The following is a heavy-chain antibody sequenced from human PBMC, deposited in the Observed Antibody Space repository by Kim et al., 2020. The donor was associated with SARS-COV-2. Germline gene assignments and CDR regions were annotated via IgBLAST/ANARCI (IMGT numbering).Heavy chain of an antibody. D-gene: IGHD4-17*01. CDR1: GFTFDDYT. Sequence: GGSLRLSCAASGFTFDDYTMHWVRQAPGKGLEWVSVISWDGGSTYYADSVKGRFTISRDNSKNSLYLQMNSLRTEDTALYYCAKDLTTVVTWGGMDVWGQGTTVTVSS. V-gene: IGHV3-43*01. CDR3: AKDLTTVVTWGGMDV. CDR2: ISWDGGST. J-gene: IGHJ6*02.